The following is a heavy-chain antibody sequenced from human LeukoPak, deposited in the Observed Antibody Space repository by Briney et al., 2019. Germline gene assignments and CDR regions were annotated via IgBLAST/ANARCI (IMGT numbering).Heavy chain of an antibody. D-gene: IGHD3-22*01. Sequence: GASVKVSCKASGGTFSNYAINWVRQAPGQGLEWMGGIIPIFGTAHYSQKFQGRVTITAVDSMNTAYMELSSLRSEDTAVYYCARGPITTRSHFDYWGQGTLVTVSS. CDR2: IIPIFGTA. CDR1: GGTFSNYA. CDR3: ARGPITTRSHFDY. J-gene: IGHJ4*02. V-gene: IGHV1-69*01.